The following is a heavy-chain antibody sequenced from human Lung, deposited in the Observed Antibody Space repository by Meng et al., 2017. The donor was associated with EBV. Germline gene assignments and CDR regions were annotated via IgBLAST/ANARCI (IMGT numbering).Heavy chain of an antibody. CDR1: GGSISNGGHY. J-gene: IGHJ4*02. D-gene: IGHD5-18*01. CDR3: ARAVDTGYFDY. Sequence: QVQLQESGPGLVKPSQTLSLTCTVSGGSISNGGHYWSWIRQHPGKSLEWIGYIYYSGSTYYNPSLKSLVSISVDTSNNQFSLKLSSVTAADTAVYYCARAVDTGYFDYWGQGTLVTVSS. V-gene: IGHV4-31*01. CDR2: IYYSGST.